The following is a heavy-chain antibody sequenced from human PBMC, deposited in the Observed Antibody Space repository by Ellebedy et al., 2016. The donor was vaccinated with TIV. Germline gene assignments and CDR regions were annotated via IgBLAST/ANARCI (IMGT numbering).Heavy chain of an antibody. CDR3: ARGRYGSGSHAFDV. V-gene: IGHV1-2*02. CDR2: INPNSGGT. J-gene: IGHJ3*01. CDR1: RYSFTGYY. Sequence: ASVKVSXKASRYSFTGYYLHWVRQAPGQELEWVGWINPNSGGTSYAQNFQGRVTMTRDTSISTAYMELSSLGSDVTAVYFCARGRYGSGSHAFDVWGQGTMVSVSS. D-gene: IGHD3-10*01.